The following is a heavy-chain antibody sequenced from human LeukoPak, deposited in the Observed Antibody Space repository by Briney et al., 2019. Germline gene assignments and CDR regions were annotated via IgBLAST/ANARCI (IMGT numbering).Heavy chain of an antibody. J-gene: IGHJ4*02. Sequence: GGSLRLSCAASGFTFSSNWMHWVRQAPGKGLVWVSRINEDGSTTNYADSVKGRFTISRDNAKNTLYLHMNSLRAEDTAVYYCVRDLGGRSGHWGQGTLVTVSS. V-gene: IGHV3-74*01. CDR1: GFTFSSNW. CDR3: VRDLGGRSGH. CDR2: INEDGSTT. D-gene: IGHD1-26*01.